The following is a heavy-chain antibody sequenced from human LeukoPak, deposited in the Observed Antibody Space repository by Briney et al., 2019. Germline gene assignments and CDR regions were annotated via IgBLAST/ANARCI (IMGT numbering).Heavy chain of an antibody. CDR2: LYYCGTN. CDR3: ARENLDYSVFDY. V-gene: IGHV4-59*01. D-gene: IGHD2-15*01. CDR1: SRSISTYY. J-gene: IGHJ4*02. Sequence: SDTLSLTCTVSSRSISTYYWTCMRQPPGRALECLGNLYYCGTNNLNPSLQSRVTISVDTSRKQFSLNLRSVTASDTGVYYCARENLDYSVFDYWGQGIVVTVSS.